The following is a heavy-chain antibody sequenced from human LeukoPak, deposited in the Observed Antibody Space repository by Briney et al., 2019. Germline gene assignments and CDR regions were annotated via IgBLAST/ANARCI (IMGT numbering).Heavy chain of an antibody. CDR1: GFPFSEAW. D-gene: IGHD4/OR15-4a*01. J-gene: IGHJ4*02. Sequence: PGGSLRLSCAVSGFPFSEAWMGWVRQAPGKGLEWVGRITSATDGGTTDHAAPVRGRFTISRDDSKTTLYLQMNSLKTEDTAVYYCTTYLTTRGQGTLVTASS. CDR2: ITSATDGGTT. V-gene: IGHV3-15*01. CDR3: TTYLTT.